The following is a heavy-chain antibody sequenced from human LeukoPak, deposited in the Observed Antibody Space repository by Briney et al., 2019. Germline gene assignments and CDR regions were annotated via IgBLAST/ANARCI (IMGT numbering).Heavy chain of an antibody. CDR2: IIPILGIA. V-gene: IGHV1-69*04. CDR3: ARSDQRITMIVVVDEYFQH. J-gene: IGHJ1*01. D-gene: IGHD3-22*01. Sequence: SVKVSCKASGGTLSSYAISWVRQAPGQGLEWMGRIIPILGIANYAQKFQGRVTITADKSTSTAYMELSSLRSEDTAVYYCARSDQRITMIVVVDEYFQHWGQGTLVTVSS. CDR1: GGTLSSYA.